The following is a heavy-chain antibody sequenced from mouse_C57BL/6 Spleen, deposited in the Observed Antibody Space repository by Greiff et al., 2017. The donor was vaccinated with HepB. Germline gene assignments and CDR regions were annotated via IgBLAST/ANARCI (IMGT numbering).Heavy chain of an antibody. Sequence: QVQLQQPGAELVRPGSSVKLSCKASGYTFTSYWMHWVKQRPIQGLEWIGNIDPSDSETHYNQQFKDKATLTVDKSSSTAYMQLSSLTSEDSAVYYCARAGGYYDAMDYWGQGTSVTVSS. CDR2: IDPSDSET. V-gene: IGHV1-52*01. CDR3: ARAGGYYDAMDY. CDR1: GYTFTSYW. J-gene: IGHJ4*01. D-gene: IGHD2-2*01.